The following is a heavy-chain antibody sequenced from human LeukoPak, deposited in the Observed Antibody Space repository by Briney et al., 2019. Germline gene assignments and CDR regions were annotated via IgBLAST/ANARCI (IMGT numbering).Heavy chain of an antibody. Sequence: ASVKVSCKASGYTFTSYGISWVRQAPGQGLEWMGWISAYNGSTNYAQKFQGRVTITADESTSTAYMELSSLRSEDTAVYYCAREVHYYDSSGYYGYFDYWGQGTLVTVSS. J-gene: IGHJ4*02. CDR3: AREVHYYDSSGYYGYFDY. CDR2: ISAYNGST. D-gene: IGHD3-22*01. V-gene: IGHV1-18*01. CDR1: GYTFTSYG.